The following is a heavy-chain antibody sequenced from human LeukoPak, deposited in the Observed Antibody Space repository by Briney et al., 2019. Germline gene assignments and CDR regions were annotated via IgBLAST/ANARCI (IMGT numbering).Heavy chain of an antibody. V-gene: IGHV3-23*01. CDR3: ARDLVRRTYHSGYYGCFDY. J-gene: IGHJ4*02. Sequence: GGTLRLSCAASGFIFGAYDMSWVRQAPGKGLEWVSVISGSGGSTYYADSVKGRFTISRDNSKNTLYLQMNSLRSDDTAVYYCARDLVRRTYHSGYYGCFDYWGQGTLVTVSS. CDR1: GFIFGAYD. D-gene: IGHD3-22*01. CDR2: ISGSGGST.